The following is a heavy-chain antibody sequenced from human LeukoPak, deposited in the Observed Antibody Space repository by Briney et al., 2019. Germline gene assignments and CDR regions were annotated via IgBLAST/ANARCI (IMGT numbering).Heavy chain of an antibody. Sequence: ASVKVSCKASGYTFTSYGISWVRQAPGQGLEWMGWISAYNGNTNYAQKLQGRVTMTTDTSTSTAYMELRSLRSDDTAVYYCAREERSSSWYYFDYWGQGTQVTVSS. D-gene: IGHD6-13*01. CDR3: AREERSSSWYYFDY. CDR1: GYTFTSYG. CDR2: ISAYNGNT. J-gene: IGHJ4*02. V-gene: IGHV1-18*01.